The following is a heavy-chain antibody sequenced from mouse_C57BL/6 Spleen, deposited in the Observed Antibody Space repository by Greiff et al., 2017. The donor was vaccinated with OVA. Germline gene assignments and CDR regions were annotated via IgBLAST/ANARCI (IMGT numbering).Heavy chain of an antibody. CDR2: ISYDGSN. D-gene: IGHD1-1*02. CDR3: AREGYMDYYFDY. Sequence: VQLKESGPGLVKPSQSLSLTCSVTGYSITSGYYWNWIRQFPGNKLEWMGYISYDGSNNYNPSLKNRISITRDTSKNQFFLKLNSVTTEDTATYYCAREGYMDYYFDYWGQGTTLTVSS. V-gene: IGHV3-6*01. CDR1: GYSITSGYY. J-gene: IGHJ2*01.